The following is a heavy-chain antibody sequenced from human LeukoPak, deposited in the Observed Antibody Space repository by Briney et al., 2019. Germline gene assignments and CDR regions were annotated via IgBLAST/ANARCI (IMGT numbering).Heavy chain of an antibody. J-gene: IGHJ4*02. V-gene: IGHV3-30*18. Sequence: GGSLRLSCEASGFILNFNRYWMHWVRQAPGKGLEWVAVISYDGSNKYYADSVKGRFTISRDNSKNTLYLQMNSLRAEDTAVYYCAKLITSSSSPPLDYWGQGTLVTVSS. D-gene: IGHD6-6*01. CDR1: GFILNFNRYW. CDR2: ISYDGSNK. CDR3: AKLITSSSSPPLDY.